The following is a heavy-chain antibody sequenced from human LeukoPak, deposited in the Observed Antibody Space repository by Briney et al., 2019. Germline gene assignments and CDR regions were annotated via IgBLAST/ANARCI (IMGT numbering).Heavy chain of an antibody. Sequence: GGSLRLSCAASGFTFSSYGMNWVRQAPGKGLEWVSAISSSGGHIYYAGSVQGRYTISRDDAKESVYLQLNSLRAEDTAVYYCARGLGWITPGAPYFDLWGQGTLVTVSS. D-gene: IGHD5-12*01. CDR2: ISSSGGHI. CDR3: ARGLGWITPGAPYFDL. CDR1: GFTFSSYG. V-gene: IGHV3-21*01. J-gene: IGHJ4*02.